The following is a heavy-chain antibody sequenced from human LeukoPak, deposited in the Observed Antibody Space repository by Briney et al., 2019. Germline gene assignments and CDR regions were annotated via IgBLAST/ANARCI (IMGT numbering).Heavy chain of an antibody. CDR1: GFTFSSYN. CDR3: ARVEMATISVDY. V-gene: IGHV3-21*01. D-gene: IGHD5-24*01. CDR2: ISSGSTYI. Sequence: PGGSLRLSCAASGFTFSSYNMNWVRQGPGKGLEWVSFISSGSTYIHYADSVKGRFTISRDNAKNSLYLQMNSLRAEDTAVYYCARVEMATISVDYWGQGTLVTVSS. J-gene: IGHJ4*02.